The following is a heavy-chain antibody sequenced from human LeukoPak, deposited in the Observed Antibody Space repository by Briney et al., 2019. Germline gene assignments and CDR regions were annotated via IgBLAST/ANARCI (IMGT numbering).Heavy chain of an antibody. Sequence: ASVKVSCKASGYTFTGYGISWVRQAPGQGLEWMGWISAYNGNTNYAQKLQGRVTMTTDTSTSTAYMELRSLRSDDTAVYYCARSPRYYYDSSGYYSDYWGQGTLVTVSS. CDR3: ARSPRYYYDSSGYYSDY. J-gene: IGHJ4*02. V-gene: IGHV1-18*01. CDR1: GYTFTGYG. D-gene: IGHD3-22*01. CDR2: ISAYNGNT.